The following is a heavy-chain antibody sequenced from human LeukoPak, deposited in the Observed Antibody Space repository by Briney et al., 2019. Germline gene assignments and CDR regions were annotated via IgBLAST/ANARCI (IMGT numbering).Heavy chain of an antibody. CDR3: AKALYGGNTV. D-gene: IGHD4-23*01. Sequence: GGSLTLSCGASGFTFSTYAMGWVRQAPGEGLRWVSSISGNGVTTYYTDSVQGRFTISRDNSKNTLYLQMNSLRAEDTALYYCAKALYGGNTVWGQGTLVTVSS. CDR1: GFTFSTYA. CDR2: ISGNGVTT. J-gene: IGHJ4*02. V-gene: IGHV3-23*01.